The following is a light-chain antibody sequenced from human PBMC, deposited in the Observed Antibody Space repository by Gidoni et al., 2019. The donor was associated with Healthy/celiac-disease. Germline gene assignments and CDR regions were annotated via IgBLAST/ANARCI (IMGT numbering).Light chain of an antibody. CDR1: QSVLYSSNNKNY. V-gene: IGKV4-1*01. Sequence: DIVMTPSPDSLAVSLGERATINCKSSQSVLYSSNNKNYLAWYQQKPGQPPKLLIYWASTRESGVPDRFNGSGSGTDFTLTISSLQAEDVAVYYCQQYYSTPPTFGQGTKLEIK. CDR2: WAS. J-gene: IGKJ2*01. CDR3: QQYYSTPPT.